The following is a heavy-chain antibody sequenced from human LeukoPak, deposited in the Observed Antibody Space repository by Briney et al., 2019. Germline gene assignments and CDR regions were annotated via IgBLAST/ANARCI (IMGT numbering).Heavy chain of an antibody. D-gene: IGHD4-11*01. Sequence: SETLSLTCTVSGGSISSYYWSWIRQPPGKGLEWIGYIYYSGSTNYNPSLKSRVTISVDTSKNQFSLKLSSVTAADTAVYYCARLGRAQRDYRYYFDYWGQGTLVTVSS. CDR2: IYYSGST. J-gene: IGHJ4*02. V-gene: IGHV4-59*08. CDR3: ARLGRAQRDYRYYFDY. CDR1: GGSISSYY.